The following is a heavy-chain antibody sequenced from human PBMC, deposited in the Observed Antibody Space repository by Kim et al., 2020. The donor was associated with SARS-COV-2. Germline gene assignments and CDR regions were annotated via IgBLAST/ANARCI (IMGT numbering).Heavy chain of an antibody. J-gene: IGHJ4*02. CDR3: ATERVSSSSSPFDY. D-gene: IGHD6-6*01. Sequence: GGSLRLSCAASGFTFSSYWMTWVRQAPGKGLEWVANIKQDGSEKSYVDSVKGRFTISRDNAKNSLFLQMNSLRAEDTAVYYCATERVSSSSSPFDYWGQGTLVTVSS. V-gene: IGHV3-7*03. CDR1: GFTFSSYW. CDR2: IKQDGSEK.